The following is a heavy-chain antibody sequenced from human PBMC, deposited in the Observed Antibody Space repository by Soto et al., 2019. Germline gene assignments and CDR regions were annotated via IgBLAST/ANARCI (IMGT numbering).Heavy chain of an antibody. J-gene: IGHJ4*02. D-gene: IGHD3-22*01. CDR3: ARDPDYYYDH. V-gene: IGHV3-66*01. CDR1: GFTVSSNY. Sequence: EVQLVESGGGLVQPGGSLRLSCAASGFTVSSNYMSWVRQAPGKGPEWVSIVYSDGSTYYADSVKGRFTISRDNSKNTLYLQMNSLRVEDTAMYYCARDPDYYYDHWGQGTLVTVSS. CDR2: VYSDGST.